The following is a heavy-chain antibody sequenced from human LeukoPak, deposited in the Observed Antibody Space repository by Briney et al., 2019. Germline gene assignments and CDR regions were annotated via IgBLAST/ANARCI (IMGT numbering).Heavy chain of an antibody. D-gene: IGHD4-17*01. V-gene: IGHV1-2*02. CDR1: GYTFTGYY. Sequence: GASVKVSCKASGYTFTGYYMHWVRQAPGQGLEWMGWINPNSGGTNYAQKFQGRVTMTRDTSISTAYMELSRLRSDDTAVYYCARAYGDYVWGAFDIWGQGTMVTVPS. CDR2: INPNSGGT. CDR3: ARAYGDYVWGAFDI. J-gene: IGHJ3*02.